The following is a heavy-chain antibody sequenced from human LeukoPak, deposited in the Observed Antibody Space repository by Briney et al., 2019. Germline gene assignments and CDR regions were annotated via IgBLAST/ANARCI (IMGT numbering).Heavy chain of an antibody. CDR3: AKGTDYDIHYYYYYMDV. Sequence: GGSLRLSCAASGFTFSSYGMHWVRQAPGKGLEWVAVISYDGSNKYYADSVKGRFTISRDNSKNTLYLQMNSLRAEDTARYYCAKGTDYDIHYYYYYMDVWGKGTTVTVS. J-gene: IGHJ6*03. D-gene: IGHD3-9*01. CDR1: GFTFSSYG. V-gene: IGHV3-30*18. CDR2: ISYDGSNK.